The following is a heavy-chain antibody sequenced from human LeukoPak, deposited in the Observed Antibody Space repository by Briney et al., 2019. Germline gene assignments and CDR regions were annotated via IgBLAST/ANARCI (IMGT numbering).Heavy chain of an antibody. J-gene: IGHJ4*02. D-gene: IGHD4-17*01. CDR3: ARGQDYGDYVDY. CDR2: IYYSGST. Sequence: PSETLSLTCTVSGGSISSYYGSWVRQPPGKGLEWIGYIYYSGSTNYTPYLKSRVTISVDTSNNQFSLKLSSVTAADTAVYYCARGQDYGDYVDYWGQGTLVTVCS. CDR1: GGSISSYY. V-gene: IGHV4-59*01.